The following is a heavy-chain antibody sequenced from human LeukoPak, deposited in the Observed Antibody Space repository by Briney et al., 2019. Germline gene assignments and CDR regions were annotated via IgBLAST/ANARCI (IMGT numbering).Heavy chain of an antibody. CDR3: ARGVDYYGSGSYGY. Sequence: PGGSLRLSCAASGFTFSSYSMNWVRQAPGKGLEWVSSISSSSSYVYYADSVKGRFTISRDNAKNSLYLQMNSLRAEDTAVYYCARGVDYYGSGSYGYWGQGTLVTVSS. J-gene: IGHJ4*02. D-gene: IGHD3-10*01. CDR1: GFTFSSYS. V-gene: IGHV3-21*01. CDR2: ISSSSSYV.